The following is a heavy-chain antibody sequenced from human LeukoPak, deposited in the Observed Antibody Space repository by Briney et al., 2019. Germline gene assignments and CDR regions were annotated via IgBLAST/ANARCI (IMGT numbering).Heavy chain of an antibody. Sequence: PSETLSLTCTVSGGSISSSSYYWGWIRQPPGKGLEWIGSIYYSGSTYYNPSLKSRGTISVDTSKNQFSLKLSSVTAANTAVYYCARQSITMIVVVAYFDLWGRGTLVPVSS. J-gene: IGHJ2*01. CDR2: IYYSGST. V-gene: IGHV4-39*01. CDR1: GGSISSSSYY. D-gene: IGHD3-22*01. CDR3: ARQSITMIVVVAYFDL.